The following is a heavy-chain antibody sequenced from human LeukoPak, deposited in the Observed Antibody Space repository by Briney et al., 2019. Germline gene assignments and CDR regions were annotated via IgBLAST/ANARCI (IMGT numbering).Heavy chain of an antibody. J-gene: IGHJ4*02. CDR3: AREGIVLMVYAYDY. V-gene: IGHV4-34*01. CDR1: GGSFSGYY. D-gene: IGHD2-8*01. CDR2: INHSGST. Sequence: PSETLSLTCAVYGGSFSGYYWSWIRQPPGKGLAWIGEINHSGSTNYNPSLKSRVTISVDTSKNQFSLKLSSVTAADTAVYYCAREGIVLMVYAYDYWGQGTLVTVSS.